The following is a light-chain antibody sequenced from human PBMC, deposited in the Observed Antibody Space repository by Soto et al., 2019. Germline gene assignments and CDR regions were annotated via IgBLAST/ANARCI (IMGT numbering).Light chain of an antibody. CDR1: QSVSSF. J-gene: IGKJ5*01. V-gene: IGKV3-11*01. CDR3: QQRSDWPIT. Sequence: EIVLTQSPATLSLSPGERATLSCRASQSVSSFLVWYQQKPGQAPRLLIYDVSNRATGIPARFSGSGSGTDFTPTISSLEPEDFAVYYCQQRSDWPITFGQGTRLEIK. CDR2: DVS.